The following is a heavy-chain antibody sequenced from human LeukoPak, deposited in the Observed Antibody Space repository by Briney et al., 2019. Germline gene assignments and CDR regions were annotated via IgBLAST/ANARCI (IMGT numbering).Heavy chain of an antibody. CDR2: INHSGST. D-gene: IGHD2-2*02. V-gene: IGHV4-34*01. J-gene: IGHJ5*02. CDR1: GGSFSGYY. CDR3: ARVGGGCSSTSCYRPSNWFDP. Sequence: SETLSLTCAVYGGSFSGYYWSWIRQPPGKGLEWIGEINHSGSTNYNPSLKSRVTISVDTSKNQFFLKLSSVTAADTAVDYCARVGGGCSSTSCYRPSNWFDPWGQGTLVTVSS.